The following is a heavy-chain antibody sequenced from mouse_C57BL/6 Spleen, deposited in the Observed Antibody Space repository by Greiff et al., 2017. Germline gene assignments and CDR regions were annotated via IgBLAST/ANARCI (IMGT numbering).Heavy chain of an antibody. CDR3: ARDRGSTPFDY. CDR2: ISDGGSYT. J-gene: IGHJ2*01. V-gene: IGHV5-4*01. D-gene: IGHD1-1*01. CDR1: GFTFSSYA. Sequence: EVQLVESGGGLVKPGGSLKLSCAASGFTFSSYAMSLVRQTPEKRLEWVATISDGGSYTYYPDNVKGRFTISRDNAKNNLYLQMSHLKSEDTAMYYCARDRGSTPFDYWGQGTTLTVAS.